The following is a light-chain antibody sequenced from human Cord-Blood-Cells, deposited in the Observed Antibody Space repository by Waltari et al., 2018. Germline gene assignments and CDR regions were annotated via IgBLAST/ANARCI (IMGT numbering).Light chain of an antibody. CDR3: SSYAGSNKV. Sequence: QSALPQPPSASGSPGQSVTLSCTGTSSDVGGYNYVSWYQQHPGKAPKLMIYEVSKRPSGVPDRFSGSKSGNTASLTVSGLQAEDEADYYCSSYAGSNKVFGGGTKLTVL. V-gene: IGLV2-8*01. J-gene: IGLJ3*02. CDR2: EVS. CDR1: SSDVGGYNY.